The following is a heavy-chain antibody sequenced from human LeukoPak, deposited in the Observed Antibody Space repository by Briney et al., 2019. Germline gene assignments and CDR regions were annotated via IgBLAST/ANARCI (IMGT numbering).Heavy chain of an antibody. J-gene: IGHJ4*02. CDR1: GFTFSSYA. CDR3: AKGSNDYGDYGL. Sequence: GGSLRLSCAASGFTFSSYAMSWVRQAPGKGLEWVSAISGSGGSTYYADSVKGRFTISRDNSKNTLYLQMNSLRAEGTAVYYCAKGSNDYGDYGLWGQGTLVTVSS. CDR2: ISGSGGST. D-gene: IGHD4-17*01. V-gene: IGHV3-23*01.